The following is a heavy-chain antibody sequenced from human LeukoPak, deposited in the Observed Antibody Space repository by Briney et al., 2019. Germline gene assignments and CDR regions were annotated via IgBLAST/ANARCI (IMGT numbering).Heavy chain of an antibody. D-gene: IGHD6-19*01. J-gene: IGHJ4*02. CDR3: ATLISGWSLY. CDR1: GFTFSSYG. V-gene: IGHV3-74*01. Sequence: PGGTLRLSCAASGFTFSSYGMSWVRQAPGKGLVWVSRINSDGSSTSYADSVRGRFTISRDNAKNTLYLQMNSLRAEDTAVYYCATLISGWSLYWGQGTLVTVSS. CDR2: INSDGSST.